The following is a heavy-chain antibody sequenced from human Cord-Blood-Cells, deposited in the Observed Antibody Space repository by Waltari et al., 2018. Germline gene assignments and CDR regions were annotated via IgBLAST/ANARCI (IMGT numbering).Heavy chain of an antibody. Sequence: STNYNPSLKSRVTISVDTSKNQFSLKLSSVTAADTAVYYCARDHRDRWFGELAYYYYYGMDVWGQGTTVTVSS. CDR3: ARDHRDRWFGELAYYYYYGMDV. V-gene: IGHV4-59*01. J-gene: IGHJ6*02. D-gene: IGHD3-10*01. CDR2: ST.